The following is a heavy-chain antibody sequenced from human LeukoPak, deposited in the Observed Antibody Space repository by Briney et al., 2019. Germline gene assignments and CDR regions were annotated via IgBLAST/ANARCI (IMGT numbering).Heavy chain of an antibody. CDR3: ARVVVPAALRYYYYYYMDV. J-gene: IGHJ6*03. CDR1: GGSISSYY. CDR2: IYTSGST. V-gene: IGHV4-4*09. D-gene: IGHD2-2*01. Sequence: SETLSLTCTVSGGSISSYYWSWIRQPPGKGLEWIGYIYTSGSTNYNPSLKSRVTISVDTSKNQFSLKLSSVTAAGTAVYYCARVVVPAALRYYYYYYMDVWGKGTTVTVSS.